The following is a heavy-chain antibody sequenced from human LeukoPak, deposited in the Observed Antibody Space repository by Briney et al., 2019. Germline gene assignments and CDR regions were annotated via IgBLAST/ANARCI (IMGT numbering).Heavy chain of an antibody. J-gene: IGHJ6*02. V-gene: IGHV1-2*06. CDR3: ARGGRDILTGYYTDFYYGMDV. CDR1: GYTFTGYY. D-gene: IGHD3-9*01. Sequence: GASVKVSCTASGYTFTGYYMHWVRQAPGQGLEWMGRINPNSGGTNYAQKFQGRVTMTRDTSISTAYMELSRLRSDDTAVYYCARGGRDILTGYYTDFYYGMDVWGQGTTVTVSS. CDR2: INPNSGGT.